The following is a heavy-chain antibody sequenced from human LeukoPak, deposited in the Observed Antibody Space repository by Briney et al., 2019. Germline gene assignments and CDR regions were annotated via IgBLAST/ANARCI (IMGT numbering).Heavy chain of an antibody. CDR3: PRDYLSPGGFLEWLLVLDY. CDR2: ISSSGSNI. CDR1: GFTFSSYE. J-gene: IGHJ4*01. D-gene: IGHD3-3*01. V-gene: IGHV3-48*03. Sequence: GGSLRLSCAASGFTFSSYEMNWVRQAPGKGVEWVSYISSSGSNIYYADSVKGRFTISRDKAKNSMYMQMNSLRAEATAVYYCPRDYLSPGGFLEWLLVLDYSGHGTLVTASS.